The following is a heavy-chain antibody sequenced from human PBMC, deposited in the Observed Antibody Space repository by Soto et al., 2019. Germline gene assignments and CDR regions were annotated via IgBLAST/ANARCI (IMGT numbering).Heavy chain of an antibody. Sequence: EEQLLESGGDLVQPGGSLKLSCAASGFTFSSYAMNWVRQAPGKGLEWVSSINGNGRKTSYADSVRGRFTISRDNSKKTLFLHVNSLRAEDTAVYYCARDAPGGSGSYYGFFDHCGQGTLVTVSS. D-gene: IGHD3-22*01. CDR3: ARDAPGGSGSYYGFFDH. J-gene: IGHJ4*02. CDR1: GFTFSSYA. V-gene: IGHV3-23*01. CDR2: INGNGRKT.